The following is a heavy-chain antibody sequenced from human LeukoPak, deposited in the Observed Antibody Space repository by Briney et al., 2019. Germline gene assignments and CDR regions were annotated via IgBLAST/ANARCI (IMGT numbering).Heavy chain of an antibody. CDR1: GTSINNFW. J-gene: IGHJ3*01. Sequence: PSETLSLTCTVSGTSINNFWWSWVRQPPGKGLEWIGFVYYTGNTNYDPSLTSRVTMSIDTSRNQFSLGLSSVTAADTAVYYCIGTTGPFDVWGQGTLVTVSS. V-gene: IGHV4-59*03. D-gene: IGHD1-1*01. CDR2: VYYTGNT. CDR3: IGTTGPFDV.